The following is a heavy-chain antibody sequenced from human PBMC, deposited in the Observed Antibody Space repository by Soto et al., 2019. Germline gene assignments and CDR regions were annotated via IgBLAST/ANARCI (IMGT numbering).Heavy chain of an antibody. CDR3: VREHRWDCDF. Sequence: EVQLVESGGGLVQPGGSLRVSCVASGFTFSIYALNCVRQAPGKGLEWVSYISVGGGSIFYADSVKGRFTISRGDATNSLYLQMNSLRDEDTAVYYCVREHRWDCDFWSQGTMVNVSS. J-gene: IGHJ3*01. CDR2: ISVGGGSI. D-gene: IGHD1-26*01. CDR1: GFTFSIYA. V-gene: IGHV3-48*02.